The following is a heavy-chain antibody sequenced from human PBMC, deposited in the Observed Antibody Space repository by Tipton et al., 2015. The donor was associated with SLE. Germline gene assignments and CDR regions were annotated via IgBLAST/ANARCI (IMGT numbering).Heavy chain of an antibody. CDR1: GFTFSSYT. D-gene: IGHD6-13*01. J-gene: IGHJ2*01. V-gene: IGHV3-30-3*01. CDR3: ARDLHSSNWDVYWYFDL. Sequence: RSLRLSCAASGFTFSSYTMHWVRQAPGKGLEWVAVISYDGSNKYYADSVKGRFTISRDNSKNTLYLQMNSLRAEDTAVYYCARDLHSSNWDVYWYFDLWGRGTLVTVSS. CDR2: ISYDGSNK.